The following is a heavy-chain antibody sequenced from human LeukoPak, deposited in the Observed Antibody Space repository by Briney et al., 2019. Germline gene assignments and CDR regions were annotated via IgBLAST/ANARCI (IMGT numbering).Heavy chain of an antibody. Sequence: GGSLRLSCAASGFTFIHSNMDWVRQAPGKGLEWVSYISSDNTYIFYADSVKGRFTISRDTSKNTLYLQMNSPRAEDTAVYYCAKDMYYDSSGPVFDYWGQGTLVTVSS. D-gene: IGHD3-22*01. CDR2: ISSDNTYI. J-gene: IGHJ4*02. CDR3: AKDMYYDSSGPVFDY. CDR1: GFTFIHSN. V-gene: IGHV3-21*04.